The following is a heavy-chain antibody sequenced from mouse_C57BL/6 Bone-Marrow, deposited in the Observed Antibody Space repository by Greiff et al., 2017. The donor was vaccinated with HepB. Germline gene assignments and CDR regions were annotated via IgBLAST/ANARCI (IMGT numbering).Heavy chain of an antibody. CDR1: GFTFSDYY. J-gene: IGHJ2*01. CDR3: ARGGGRGYYFDY. Sequence: EVKLVESGGGLVQPGGSLKLSCAASGFTFSDYYMYWVRQTPEKRLEWVAYISNGGGSTYYPDTVKGRFTISRDNAKNTLYLQMSRLKSEDTAMYYCARGGGRGYYFDYWGQGTTLTVSS. V-gene: IGHV5-12*01. CDR2: ISNGGGST. D-gene: IGHD3-2*02.